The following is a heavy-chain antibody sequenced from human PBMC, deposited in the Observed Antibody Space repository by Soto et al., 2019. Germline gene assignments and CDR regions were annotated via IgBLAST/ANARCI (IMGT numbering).Heavy chain of an antibody. J-gene: IGHJ1*01. V-gene: IGHV3-23*01. CDR1: GFTFSSYA. Sequence: PGGSLRLSCAASGFTFSSYAMSWVRQAPGKGLEWVSAISGSGGSTYYADSVKGRFTISRDNSKNTLYLQMKSLRAEDTAVYYCAKGGDRFGLGYFQHWGQGTLVTVSS. CDR2: ISGSGGST. D-gene: IGHD2-21*02. CDR3: AKGGDRFGLGYFQH.